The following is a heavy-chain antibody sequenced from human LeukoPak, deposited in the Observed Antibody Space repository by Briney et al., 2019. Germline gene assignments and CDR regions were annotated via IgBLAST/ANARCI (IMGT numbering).Heavy chain of an antibody. CDR2: INHSGST. J-gene: IGHJ4*02. V-gene: IGHV4-30-2*01. CDR1: GGSISSGGYY. Sequence: SQTLSLTCTVSGGSISSGGYYWSWIRQPPGKGLEWIGEINHSGSTNYNPSLKSRVTISVDTSKNQFSLKLSSVTAADTAVYYCARRTARSTDYWGQGTLVTVSS. D-gene: IGHD1-1*01. CDR3: ARRTARSTDY.